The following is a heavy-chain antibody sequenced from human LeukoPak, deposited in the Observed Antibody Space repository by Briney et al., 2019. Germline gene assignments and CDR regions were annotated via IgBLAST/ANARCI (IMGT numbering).Heavy chain of an antibody. CDR2: ISYDGTNE. CDR1: GFTFSTYG. CDR3: AKDLSPLVWFVSGSDAFDI. Sequence: GGSLRLSSAASGFTFSTYGMYWVRQAPGKGLEWVAVISYDGTNEYYADSVKGLFTISRDNSKNTLYLQMNSLRAEDTAVYYCAKDLSPLVWFVSGSDAFDIWGQGTMVTVSS. V-gene: IGHV3-30*18. D-gene: IGHD3-10*01. J-gene: IGHJ3*02.